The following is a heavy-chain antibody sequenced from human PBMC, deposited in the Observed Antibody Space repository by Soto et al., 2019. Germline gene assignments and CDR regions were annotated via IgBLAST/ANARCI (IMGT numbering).Heavy chain of an antibody. Sequence: PGGSLRLSCAASGFTFSSYAMSWVRQAPGKGLEWVSAISGSGGSTYYADSVKGRFTISRDNSKNTLYLQMNSLRAEDTAVYYCAKDQVADCSSTSCPEDKNWFDPWGQGILVTVSS. CDR3: AKDQVADCSSTSCPEDKNWFDP. J-gene: IGHJ5*02. D-gene: IGHD2-2*01. CDR2: ISGSGGST. V-gene: IGHV3-23*01. CDR1: GFTFSSYA.